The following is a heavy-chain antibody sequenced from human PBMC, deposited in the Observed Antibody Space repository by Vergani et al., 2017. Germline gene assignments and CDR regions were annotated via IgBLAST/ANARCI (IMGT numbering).Heavy chain of an antibody. D-gene: IGHD2-15*01. J-gene: IGHJ4*02. Sequence: QLVESGGGLVKPGGSLRLSCAASGLAVSSYSMNWVRQIPGKGLEWVSSISASSTFIYYADAVRGRFTISRDNAKTSLFLQMNSLRAEDTAIYYCTIILVDPVDSWGQGILVTVSS. CDR1: GLAVSSYS. CDR2: ISASSTFI. CDR3: TIILVDPVDS. V-gene: IGHV3-21*02.